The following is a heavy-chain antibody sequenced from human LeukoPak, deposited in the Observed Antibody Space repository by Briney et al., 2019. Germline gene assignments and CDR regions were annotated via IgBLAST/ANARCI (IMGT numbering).Heavy chain of an antibody. Sequence: GGSLRLSCAASGFIFNNYGLIWVRQAPGKGLEWVSAISNDGGGTTYADFVKGRFTISRDNSRNTLFLQMNSLRGDDTALYYCAKGGSAYFLYRWGQGTLVTVSS. CDR3: AKGGSAYFLYR. V-gene: IGHV3-23*01. CDR1: GFIFNNYG. CDR2: ISNDGGGT. J-gene: IGHJ5*02. D-gene: IGHD2/OR15-2a*01.